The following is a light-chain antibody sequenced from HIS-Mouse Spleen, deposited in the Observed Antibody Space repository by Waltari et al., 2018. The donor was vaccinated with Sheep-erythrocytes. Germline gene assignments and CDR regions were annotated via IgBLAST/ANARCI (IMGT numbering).Light chain of an antibody. CDR3: QAWDSSTAV. CDR1: KLGEKY. CDR2: QDS. V-gene: IGLV3-1*01. J-gene: IGLJ2*01. Sequence: SYELTQPPSVSVSPGQTASITCSGDKLGEKYACWYQQKPGQSHVLVIYQDSKRPSGIPERFSGSNSGNTATLTISGTQAMDEADYYCQAWDSSTAVFGGGTKLTVL.